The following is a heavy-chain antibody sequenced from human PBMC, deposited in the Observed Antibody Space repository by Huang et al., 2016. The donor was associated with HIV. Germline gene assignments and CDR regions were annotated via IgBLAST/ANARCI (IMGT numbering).Heavy chain of an antibody. D-gene: IGHD3-3*01. CDR2: ICYDGNNY. J-gene: IGHJ4*02. CDR1: GFPFGSFG. V-gene: IGHV3-30*02. Sequence: QVQLVESGGGVVQPGGSLRLSCTASGFPFGSFGMHWVRQAPGKGLEWVAVICYDGNNYYYADSVRGRFTISRDNSKDTLYLQMNRLRPDDSAVYYCAKDLTYTFGRHFDYWGRGTLVTVSS. CDR3: AKDLTYTFGRHFDY.